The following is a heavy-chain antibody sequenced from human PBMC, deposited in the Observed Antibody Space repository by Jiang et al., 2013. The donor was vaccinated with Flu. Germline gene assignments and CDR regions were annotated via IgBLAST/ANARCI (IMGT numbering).Heavy chain of an antibody. Sequence: VQLLESGGGVVQPGRSLRLSCAASGFTFSSYGMHWVRQAPGKGLEWVAVISYDGSNKYYADSVKGRFTISRDNSKNTLYLQMNSLRAEDTAVYYCAKDCSRQGELLWFGPPHYWGQGTLVTVSS. V-gene: IGHV3-30*18. J-gene: IGHJ4*02. CDR2: ISYDGSNK. CDR3: AKDCSRQGELLWFGPPHY. D-gene: IGHD3-10*01. CDR1: GFTFSSYG.